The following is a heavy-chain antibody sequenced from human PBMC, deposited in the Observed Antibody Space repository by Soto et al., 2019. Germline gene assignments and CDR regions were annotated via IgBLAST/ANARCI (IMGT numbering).Heavy chain of an antibody. CDR2: MNPDRGNT. J-gene: IGHJ4*02. Sequence: QVPLVQSGAEVKKPGASVKVSCKASGYSFTSYEINWVRQATGQGLEWLGWMNPDRGNTGYGEKFQGRITMTRNTAISTAYMELSSLRYEDTAVYYCATWTELGGYCGQGTLVTVSS. CDR3: ATWTELGGY. CDR1: GYSFTSYE. V-gene: IGHV1-8*01. D-gene: IGHD7-27*01.